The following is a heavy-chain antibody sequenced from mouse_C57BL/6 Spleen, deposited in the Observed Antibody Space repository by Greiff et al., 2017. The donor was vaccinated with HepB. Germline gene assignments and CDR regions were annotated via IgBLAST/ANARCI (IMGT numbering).Heavy chain of an antibody. V-gene: IGHV1-52*01. CDR3: ARLLNWDPYYAMDY. CDR1: GYTFTSYW. Sequence: QVQLQQPGAELVRPGSSVKLSCKASGYTFTSYWMHWVKQRPIQGLEWIGNIDPSDSETHYDQKFKDKATLTVDKSSSAAYMQLSSLTSEDSAVYYCARLLNWDPYYAMDYWGQGTSVTVSS. J-gene: IGHJ4*01. D-gene: IGHD4-1*02. CDR2: IDPSDSET.